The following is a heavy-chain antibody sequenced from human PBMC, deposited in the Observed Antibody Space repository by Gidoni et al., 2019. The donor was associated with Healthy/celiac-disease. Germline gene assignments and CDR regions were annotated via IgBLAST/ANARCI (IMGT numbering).Heavy chain of an antibody. CDR3: ATDSYCSGGSCYPRDWFDP. Sequence: QVQLVQSGAEVKKPGASVKVSFKRSGYTLTALSMHWVRQAPGKGLEWMGGFDPEDGETIYAQKFQGRVTMTEDTSTDTAYMELSSLRSEDTAVYYCATDSYCSGGSCYPRDWFDPWGQGTLVTVSS. J-gene: IGHJ5*02. CDR2: FDPEDGET. CDR1: GYTLTALS. V-gene: IGHV1-24*01. D-gene: IGHD2-15*01.